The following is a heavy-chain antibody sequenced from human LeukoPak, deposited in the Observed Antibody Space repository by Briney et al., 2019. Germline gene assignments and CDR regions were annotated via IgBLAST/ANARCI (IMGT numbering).Heavy chain of an antibody. CDR2: IYPGDSDT. CDR1: GYSFTSYW. CDR3: ARSQLLWFGELSTFWFDP. D-gene: IGHD3-10*01. Sequence: GESLKISCKGSGYSFTSYWIGWVRQMPGKGLEWMGIIYPGDSDTRYSPSFQGQVTISAVKSISTAYLQWSSLKASDTAMYYCARSQLLWFGELSTFWFDPWGQGTLVTVSS. V-gene: IGHV5-51*01. J-gene: IGHJ5*02.